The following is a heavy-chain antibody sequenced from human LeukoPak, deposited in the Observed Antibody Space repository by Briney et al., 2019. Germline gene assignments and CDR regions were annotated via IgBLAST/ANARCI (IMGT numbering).Heavy chain of an antibody. Sequence: ASVKVSCKASGGTFSSYAISWVRQAPGQGLEWMGGIIPIFGTANYAQKFQGRVTITADESTSTAYMELSSLRSEDTAVYYCARDGRFGEQHRYMDVWGKGTTVTISS. CDR2: IIPIFGTA. CDR1: GGTFSSYA. D-gene: IGHD3-10*01. J-gene: IGHJ6*03. V-gene: IGHV1-69*13. CDR3: ARDGRFGEQHRYMDV.